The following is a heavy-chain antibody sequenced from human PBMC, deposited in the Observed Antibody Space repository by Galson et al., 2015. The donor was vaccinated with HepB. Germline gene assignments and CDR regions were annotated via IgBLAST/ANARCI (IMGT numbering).Heavy chain of an antibody. D-gene: IGHD3-22*01. Sequence: SETLSLTCTVSGGSISSSSYYWGWIRQPPGKGLEWIGSIYYSGSTYYNPSLKSRVTISVDTSKNQFSLKLSSVTAADTAVYYCARQITMIVVVITSWFDPWGQGTLVTVSS. CDR2: IYYSGST. CDR1: GGSISSSSYY. J-gene: IGHJ5*02. V-gene: IGHV4-39*01. CDR3: ARQITMIVVVITSWFDP.